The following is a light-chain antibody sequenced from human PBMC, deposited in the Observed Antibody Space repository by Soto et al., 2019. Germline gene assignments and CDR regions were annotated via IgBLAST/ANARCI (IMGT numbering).Light chain of an antibody. CDR1: QTINNY. V-gene: IGKV1-39*01. CDR3: QQTYSIPLT. CDR2: AAY. Sequence: IHMTQSPSSLSASVGNRVTITCRTSQTINNYLNWYQQKPGRAPKLLIYAAYNLQSGVPSRFSGSGYGTDFTLAISALQTDDFATYFCQQTYSIPLTFGGGTKVDIK. J-gene: IGKJ4*01.